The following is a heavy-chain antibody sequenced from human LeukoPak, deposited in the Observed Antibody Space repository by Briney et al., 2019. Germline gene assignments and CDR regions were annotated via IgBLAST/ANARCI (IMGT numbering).Heavy chain of an antibody. CDR2: INPNSGGT. V-gene: IGHV1-2*02. Sequence: GASVKVSCKASGYTFTCYYMHWVRQAPGQGLEWMGWINPNSGGTNYAQKVQGRVTMTRDTSISTAYMELSRLRSDDTAVYYCARVGVPAAIDYWGQGTLVTVSS. D-gene: IGHD2-2*02. J-gene: IGHJ4*02. CDR3: ARVGVPAAIDY. CDR1: GYTFTCYY.